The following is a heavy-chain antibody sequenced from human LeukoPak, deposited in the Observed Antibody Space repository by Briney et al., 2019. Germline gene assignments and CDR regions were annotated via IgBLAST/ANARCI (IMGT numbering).Heavy chain of an antibody. CDR2: IDLSGSTL. J-gene: IGHJ5*02. V-gene: IGHV3-48*04. Sequence: GGSLRLSCAASGFTFSSYTMNWVRQAPGKGLEWVSYIDLSGSTLYYVDSVKGRFTISRDNSKNSLYLQMNSLRAEDTAVYYCARGPPLFDPWGQGTLVTVSS. CDR1: GFTFSSYT. CDR3: ARGPPLFDP.